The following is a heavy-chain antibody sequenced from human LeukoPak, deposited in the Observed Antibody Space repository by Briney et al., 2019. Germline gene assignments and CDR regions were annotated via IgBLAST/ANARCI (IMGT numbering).Heavy chain of an antibody. V-gene: IGHV3-21*04. J-gene: IGHJ3*02. CDR2: ISGSNSYI. CDR3: AKDLHGDWGAFDI. CDR1: GFTFNSYS. Sequence: GGSLRLSCAASGFTFNSYSMNWVRQAPGKGLEWVSSISGSNSYIYYADSMKGRFTISRDNAKNTLNLQMNSLRAEDTAVYYCAKDLHGDWGAFDIWGQGTMVTVSS. D-gene: IGHD4-17*01.